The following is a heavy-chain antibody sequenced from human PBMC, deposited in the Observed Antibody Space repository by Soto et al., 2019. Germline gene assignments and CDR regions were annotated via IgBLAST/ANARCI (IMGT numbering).Heavy chain of an antibody. CDR1: GFTFTSYA. CDR2: ISYDGINE. J-gene: IGHJ4*02. D-gene: IGHD3-16*02. Sequence: QVQLVESGGSVVQPGRSLRLSCEASGFTFTSYAMHWVRQAPGKGLEWVAVISYDGINEYYADSVKGRFTISRDNSKNTLFLQMSSLRVEDTAVYFCARDRLRLGELSLIGYFEYWGQGTLVTVSS. CDR3: ARDRLRLGELSLIGYFEY. V-gene: IGHV3-30*15.